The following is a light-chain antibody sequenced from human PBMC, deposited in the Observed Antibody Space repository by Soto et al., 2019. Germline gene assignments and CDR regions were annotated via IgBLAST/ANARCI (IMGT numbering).Light chain of an antibody. CDR1: QSVSSY. V-gene: IGKV3-11*01. J-gene: IGKJ4*01. Sequence: PGERATLSCRASQSVSSYLAWYQQKPGQAPRLLIYDASNRATGIPARFSGSGSGTDFTLTISSLEPEDFAVYYCQQRSNRLTFGGGTKVEIK. CDR3: QQRSNRLT. CDR2: DAS.